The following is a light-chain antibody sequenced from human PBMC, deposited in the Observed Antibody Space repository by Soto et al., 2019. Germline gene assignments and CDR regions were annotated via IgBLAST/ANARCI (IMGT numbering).Light chain of an antibody. CDR1: SSNSGAGKD. V-gene: IGLV1-40*01. CDR2: ADS. Sequence: QTVLTQPPSVSGAPGQRVTISCTGSSSNSGAGKDVNWFRQLPGTAPKLLIYADSSRPSGVPDRFSGSKSGSSASLAITGLQVEDEAEYYCQSYGTTLSGLYVFGTGTKLTVL. J-gene: IGLJ1*01. CDR3: QSYGTTLSGLYV.